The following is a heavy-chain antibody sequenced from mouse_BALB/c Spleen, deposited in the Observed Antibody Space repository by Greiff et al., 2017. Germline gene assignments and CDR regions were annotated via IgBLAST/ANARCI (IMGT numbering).Heavy chain of an antibody. CDR2: IYPGDGDT. Sequence: VQLQQSGAELARPGASVKLSCKASGYTFTSYWMQWVKQRPGQGLEWIGAIYPGDGDTRYTQKFKGKATLTADKSSSTAYMQLSSLASEDSAVYYCARNSHYYGSSYYFDYWGQGTTLTVSS. CDR3: ARNSHYYGSSYYFDY. CDR1: GYTFTSYW. J-gene: IGHJ2*01. D-gene: IGHD1-1*01. V-gene: IGHV1-87*01.